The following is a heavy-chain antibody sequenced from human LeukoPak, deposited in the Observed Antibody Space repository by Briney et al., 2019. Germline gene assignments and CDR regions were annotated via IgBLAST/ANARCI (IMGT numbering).Heavy chain of an antibody. D-gene: IGHD2-2*01. Sequence: GGSLRLSCAASGFTFSTYAMSWVRQVPGKGLEWVSKISQSGGTTYYADSVKGRFTISRDNFKNTLYLQMNSLRAEDTAVYYCAKLGNLGYCSATSCSGVQDYWGQGPLVTVSS. CDR3: AKLGNLGYCSATSCSGVQDY. V-gene: IGHV3-23*01. CDR1: GFTFSTYA. J-gene: IGHJ4*02. CDR2: ISQSGGTT.